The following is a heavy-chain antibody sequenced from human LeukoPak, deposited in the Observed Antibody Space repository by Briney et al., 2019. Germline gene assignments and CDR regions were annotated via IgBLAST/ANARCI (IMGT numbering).Heavy chain of an antibody. CDR2: IIPIFGTA. D-gene: IGHD6-19*01. CDR3: ARDQAVAGIYYFDY. J-gene: IGHJ4*02. Sequence: GSSVKVSCKASGGTFSSYAISRVRQAPGQGLEWMGGIIPIFGTANYAQKFQGRVTITADESTSTAYMELSSLRSEDTAVYYCARDQAVAGIYYFDYWGQGTLVTVSS. V-gene: IGHV1-69*01. CDR1: GGTFSSYA.